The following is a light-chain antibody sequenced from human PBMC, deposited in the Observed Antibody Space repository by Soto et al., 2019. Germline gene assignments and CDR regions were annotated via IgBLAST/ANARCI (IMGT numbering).Light chain of an antibody. CDR1: QSVSSY. J-gene: IGKJ1*01. CDR3: QQYNNWPPWT. V-gene: IGKV3-11*01. Sequence: EIVLTQSPATLSLSPGERATLSCRASQSVSSYLAWYQQKPGQAPRLLIYDASNRATGIPARFSGSGSGTEFTLTISSLQFEDFAIYYCQQYNNWPPWTFGQGTKVDIK. CDR2: DAS.